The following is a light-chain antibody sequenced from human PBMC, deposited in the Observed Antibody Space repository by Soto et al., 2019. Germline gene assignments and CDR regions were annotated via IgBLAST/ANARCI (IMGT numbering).Light chain of an antibody. Sequence: EIVMTQSPATLSVSPGERATLSCRASQSVSSNLAWYQQNPGQAPRLLIYGASTRATGIPARFSGSGSGTEFTLTISSLQSEDFAVYYCQQYNNWSPAFGQGTKVEIK. J-gene: IGKJ1*01. CDR3: QQYNNWSPA. CDR2: GAS. V-gene: IGKV3-15*01. CDR1: QSVSSN.